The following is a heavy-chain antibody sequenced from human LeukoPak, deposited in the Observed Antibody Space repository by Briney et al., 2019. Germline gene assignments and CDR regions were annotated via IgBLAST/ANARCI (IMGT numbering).Heavy chain of an antibody. CDR3: ARHYYDSSGYLLYFDY. V-gene: IGHV4-59*08. Sequence: ASETLSLTCTVSGGSISSHYWSWIRQPPGKGLEWNGYIYYSGSTNYNPSLKSRVTISVDTSKNQFSLKLSSVTAADTAVYYCARHYYDSSGYLLYFDYWGQGTLVTVSS. CDR1: GGSISSHY. D-gene: IGHD3-22*01. J-gene: IGHJ4*02. CDR2: IYYSGST.